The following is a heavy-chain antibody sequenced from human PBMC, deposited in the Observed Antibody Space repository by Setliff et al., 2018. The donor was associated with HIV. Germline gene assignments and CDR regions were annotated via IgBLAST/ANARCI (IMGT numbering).Heavy chain of an antibody. J-gene: IGHJ6*03. CDR2: ISYSGTT. Sequence: PSETLSLTCSVSGGSISSSSYYWGWIRQPPGKGLEWIGFISYSGTTYYNPSLRSRVTVSVDTSKNQFSLKLSSVTAADTAVYYCGRTMTYYYLCMDVWGNGTTVTVSS. CDR3: GRTMTYYYLCMDV. CDR1: GGSISSSSYY. V-gene: IGHV4-39*01.